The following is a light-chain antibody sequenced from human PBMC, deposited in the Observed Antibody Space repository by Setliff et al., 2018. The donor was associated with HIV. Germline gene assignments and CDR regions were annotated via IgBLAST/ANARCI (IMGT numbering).Light chain of an antibody. CDR2: EVS. Sequence: DIVMTQTPLSLSVTPGQPASISCKSSQSLLQSDGKTYLYWYLHKPGQPPKRLIYEVSNRFSEVPERFSGSGSGTDFTLEISRVEAEDVGVYYCVQCIQLPWTFGQGTKVDIK. J-gene: IGKJ1*01. CDR3: VQCIQLPWT. V-gene: IGKV2D-29*01. CDR1: QSLLQSDGKTY.